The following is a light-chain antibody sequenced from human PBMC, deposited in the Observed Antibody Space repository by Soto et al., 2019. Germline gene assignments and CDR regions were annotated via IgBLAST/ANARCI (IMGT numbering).Light chain of an antibody. Sequence: EIVMTQSPATLSVSPGERATLSFRASQSVSSNLAWYQQKPGQAPRLLIYGASTRATGIPARFSGSGSGTVFTLTISSLQSEDFAVYYCQQYNKWPPYTFGQGTKLEIK. CDR3: QQYNKWPPYT. CDR2: GAS. V-gene: IGKV3-15*01. J-gene: IGKJ2*01. CDR1: QSVSSN.